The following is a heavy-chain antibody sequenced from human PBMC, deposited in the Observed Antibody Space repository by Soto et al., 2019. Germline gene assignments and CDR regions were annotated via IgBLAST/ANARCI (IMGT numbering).Heavy chain of an antibody. CDR2: ISDSGTST. CDR3: AKHYRSAIANRKYNWFDP. V-gene: IGHV3-23*01. CDR1: GFTFSSYA. Sequence: EVQLLESGGGLVQPGGSLRLSCAASGFTFSSYAMSWVRQAPGKGLEWVSIISDSGTSTYYADSVKGRFTISRDNSKNTLFLQMSSLRAEDTAVYYCAKHYRSAIANRKYNWFDPWGQGTLVTVSS. J-gene: IGHJ5*02. D-gene: IGHD2-2*02.